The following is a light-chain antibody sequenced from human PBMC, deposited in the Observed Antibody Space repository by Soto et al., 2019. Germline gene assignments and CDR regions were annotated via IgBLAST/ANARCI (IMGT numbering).Light chain of an antibody. CDR3: LLSYNAARV. CDR2: DTS. Sequence: QAVVTQEPSLTVSPGGTVTLTCGSSTGAVTSNHHPYWFQQKAGQAPRTLIYDTSNKHSWTPARFSGSLLGDKAALTLSGAQPEDEAQYYCLLSYNAARVFGGGTVLAVL. V-gene: IGLV7-46*01. CDR1: TGAVTSNHH. J-gene: IGLJ2*01.